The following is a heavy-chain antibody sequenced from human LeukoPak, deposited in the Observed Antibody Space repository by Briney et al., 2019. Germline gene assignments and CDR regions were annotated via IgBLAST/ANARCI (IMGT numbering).Heavy chain of an antibody. D-gene: IGHD2-15*01. CDR3: ARDRVYCSGGSCYRNPDY. J-gene: IGHJ4*02. CDR2: ISSSGSTI. CDR1: GFTFSSYE. Sequence: PGGSLRLSCAASGFTFSSYEMNWVRQAPGKGLEGVSYISSSGSTIYYADSVKGRFTISRDNAKNSLFLQMNSLRAEDTAVYYCARDRVYCSGGSCYRNPDYWGQGTLVTVPS. V-gene: IGHV3-48*03.